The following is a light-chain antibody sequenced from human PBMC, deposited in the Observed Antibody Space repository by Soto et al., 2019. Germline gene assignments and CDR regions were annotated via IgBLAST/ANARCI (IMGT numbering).Light chain of an antibody. V-gene: IGKV1-39*01. CDR1: QTVSKF. CDR3: QQTYNLPRT. J-gene: IGKJ1*01. Sequence: DIQMTQSPSSLSASVGDRVTIACRASQTVSKFVNWYQQKPGKVPTLLIFTTSTLHSAVPSRFSGSGSGTEFTLTINGLQPEDFATYYCQQTYNLPRTFAQGTKVE. CDR2: TTS.